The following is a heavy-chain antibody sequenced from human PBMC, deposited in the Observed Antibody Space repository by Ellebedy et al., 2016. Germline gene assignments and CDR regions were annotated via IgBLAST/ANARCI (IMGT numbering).Heavy chain of an antibody. J-gene: IGHJ5*02. V-gene: IGHV1-2*04. CDR3: AKDGDILGRGFDP. Sequence: ASVKVSXKASGYTFTGYYMHWVRQAPGQGLEWMGWINPNSGGTNYAQKFQGWVTMTRDTSISTAYMELSRLRSDDTAVYYCAKDGDILGRGFDPWGQGTLVTVSS. CDR1: GYTFTGYY. D-gene: IGHD7-27*01. CDR2: INPNSGGT.